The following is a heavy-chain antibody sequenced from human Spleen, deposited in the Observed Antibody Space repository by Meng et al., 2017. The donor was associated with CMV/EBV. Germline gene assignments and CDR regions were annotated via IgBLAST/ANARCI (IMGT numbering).Heavy chain of an antibody. CDR3: AKALTGSGTNSRYFDY. CDR2: ISGSGGST. V-gene: IGHV3-23*01. J-gene: IGHJ4*02. Sequence: GGSLRLSCAASGFTFSSCAMSWVRQAPGKGLEWVSVISGSGGSTYYADSAKGRFTISRDNSKNTLYLQMNSLRAEDTAVYYCAKALTGSGTNSRYFDYWGQGTLVTVSS. CDR1: GFTFSSCA. D-gene: IGHD3-10*01.